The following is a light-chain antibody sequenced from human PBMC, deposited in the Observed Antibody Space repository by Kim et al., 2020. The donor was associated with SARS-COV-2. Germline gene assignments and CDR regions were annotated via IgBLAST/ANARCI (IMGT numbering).Light chain of an antibody. CDR1: QSVSTN. CDR3: QQRNSWPLT. CDR2: DAS. J-gene: IGKJ4*01. V-gene: IGKV3-11*01. Sequence: SLSPGERATLSCRASQSVSTNLGWYQQKPGQAPRLLISDASNRAAGIPARFSGSGSGTDFTLTISSLEPEDFAIYYCQQRNSWPLTFGGGTKVETK.